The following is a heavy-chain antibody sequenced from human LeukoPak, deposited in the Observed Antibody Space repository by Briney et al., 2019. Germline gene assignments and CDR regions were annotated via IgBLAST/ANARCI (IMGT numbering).Heavy chain of an antibody. CDR2: ISSSGSTI. Sequence: GGSLRLSCAASGFSCSSYEMNWVRHAPGEGLEWVSYISSSGSTIYYADSVKGRFTISKDNAKYSLYLQMNSLRAEDTAVYYCASGMYYYDSSGYFDYWGQGTLVTVSS. V-gene: IGHV3-48*03. CDR3: ASGMYYYDSSGYFDY. J-gene: IGHJ4*02. D-gene: IGHD3-22*01. CDR1: GFSCSSYE.